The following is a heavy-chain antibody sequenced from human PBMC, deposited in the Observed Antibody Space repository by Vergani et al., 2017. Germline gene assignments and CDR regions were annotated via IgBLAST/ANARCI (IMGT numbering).Heavy chain of an antibody. CDR2: INHSGST. D-gene: IGHD1/OR15-1a*01. CDR3: ASDVTKRQGV. Sequence: QVQLQQWGAGLLKPSETLSLICAVYGGSFSGYYWSWIRQPPGKGLEWIGEINHSGSTNYNPSLKSRVTISVDTSKNQFSLKLSSVTAADTAVYYCASDVTKRQGVWGKGTTVTVSS. J-gene: IGHJ6*04. CDR1: GGSFSGYY. V-gene: IGHV4-34*01.